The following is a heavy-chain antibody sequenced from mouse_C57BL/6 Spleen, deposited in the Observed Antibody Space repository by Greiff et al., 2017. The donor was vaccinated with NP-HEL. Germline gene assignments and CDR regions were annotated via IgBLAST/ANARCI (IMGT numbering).Heavy chain of an antibody. Sequence: EVHLVESEGGLVQPGSSMKLSCTASGFTFSDYYMAWVRQVPDKGLEWVANINYDGSSTYYLDSLKSRFIISRDNAKNILYLQMSSLKSEDTATYYCARDRGNHWYFDVWGTGTTVTVSS. CDR2: INYDGSST. CDR3: ARDRGNHWYFDV. D-gene: IGHD2-1*01. J-gene: IGHJ1*03. CDR1: GFTFSDYY. V-gene: IGHV5-16*01.